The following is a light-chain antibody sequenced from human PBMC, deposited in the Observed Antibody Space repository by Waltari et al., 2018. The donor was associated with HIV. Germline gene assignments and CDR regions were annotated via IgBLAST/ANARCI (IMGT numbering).Light chain of an antibody. CDR2: GAS. CDR1: QTVGSSY. V-gene: IGKV3-20*01. Sequence: EIVLTQSPGTLSLSPGESATLPCRASQTVGSSYSAWYQQKPGQAPRLRIYGASTRATGIPDRFSGSGSGTDFTLTISRLEPEDFAVYYCQQYGSARRLTFGGGTKVEIK. CDR3: QQYGSARRLT. J-gene: IGKJ4*01.